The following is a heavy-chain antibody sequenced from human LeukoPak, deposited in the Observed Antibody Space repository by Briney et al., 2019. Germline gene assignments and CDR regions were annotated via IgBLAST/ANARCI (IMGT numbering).Heavy chain of an antibody. CDR2: LYPGVSTN. Sequence: PSETLSLTCAVYGGSFSAYYWSWIRQTAGKGLEWIGRLYPGVSTNNYNPSLKSRVSMSVDTSKNQFALKLSAVTAADTAVYYCARLKFYDSTGYSPGHYMDVWGKGTTVTVSS. V-gene: IGHV4-59*10. CDR3: ARLKFYDSTGYSPGHYMDV. J-gene: IGHJ6*03. CDR1: GGSFSAYY. D-gene: IGHD3-22*01.